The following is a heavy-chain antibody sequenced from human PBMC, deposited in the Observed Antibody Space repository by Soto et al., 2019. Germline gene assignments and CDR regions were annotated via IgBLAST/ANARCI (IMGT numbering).Heavy chain of an antibody. D-gene: IGHD1-1*01. CDR2: ISGSGGPA. Sequence: EVQLLESGGGSVQPGGSLRLSCVASGFTFSSYAMHWVRRPPGTGLEWVSSISGSGGPAYYADSVNGRFSISRDSLVNTLYLQMNSLRAEDTAVYCCAKGRGQNWNFDYCGQGTLVTVS. CDR1: GFTFSSYA. J-gene: IGHJ4*02. V-gene: IGHV3-23*01. CDR3: AKGRGQNWNFDY.